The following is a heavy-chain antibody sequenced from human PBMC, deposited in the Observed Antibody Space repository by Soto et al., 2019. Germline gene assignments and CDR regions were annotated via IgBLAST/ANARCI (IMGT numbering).Heavy chain of an antibody. CDR3: ARGIQLWPGRPYGMDV. Sequence: ASVKVSCKASGGTFSSYAISWVRQAPGQGLEWMGGIIPIFGTANYAQKFQGRVTITADESTSTAYMELSSLRSEDTAVYYCARGIQLWPGRPYGMDVWGQGTTVTVSS. CDR2: IIPIFGTA. D-gene: IGHD5-18*01. V-gene: IGHV1-69*13. CDR1: GGTFSSYA. J-gene: IGHJ6*02.